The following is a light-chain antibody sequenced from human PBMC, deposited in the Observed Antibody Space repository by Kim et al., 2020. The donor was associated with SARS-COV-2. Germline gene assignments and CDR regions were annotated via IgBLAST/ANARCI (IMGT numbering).Light chain of an antibody. CDR3: QQDYNLPWT. Sequence: SPGERATLSCRASQSVTSSYLSWYQQKPGQAPRLLIYSASTRATGIPARFSGSGSGTDFTLTICSLQSEDFAVYYCQQDYNLPWTFGQGTKVDIK. V-gene: IGKV3D-7*01. CDR1: QSVTSSY. CDR2: SAS. J-gene: IGKJ1*01.